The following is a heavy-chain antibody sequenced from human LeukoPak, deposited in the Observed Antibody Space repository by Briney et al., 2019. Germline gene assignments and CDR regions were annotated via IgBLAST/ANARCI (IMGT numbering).Heavy chain of an antibody. J-gene: IGHJ6*02. V-gene: IGHV4-34*01. Sequence: PSETLSLTCAVYGGSFSGYYWSWIRQPPGKGLEWIGEINHSGSTNYNPSLKSRVTISVDTSKNRFSLKLSSVTAADTAVYYCARGVTIFGVVTPYYYYGMDVWGQGTTVTVSS. CDR1: GGSFSGYY. D-gene: IGHD3-3*01. CDR3: ARGVTIFGVVTPYYYYGMDV. CDR2: INHSGST.